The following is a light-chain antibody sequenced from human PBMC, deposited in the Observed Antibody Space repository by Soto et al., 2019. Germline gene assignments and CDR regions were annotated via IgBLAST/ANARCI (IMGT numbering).Light chain of an antibody. CDR2: EVS. Sequence: QSALTQPASVSGSPGQSITISCTGTSSDVGGYNYVSWYQQHPGKAPTLMIYEVSSRPSGVPDRFSGSKSGTSASLAISGLQSDDEAEYYCAAWDDSLNGPVFGGGTQLTVL. CDR1: SSDVGGYNY. CDR3: AAWDDSLNGPV. J-gene: IGLJ2*01. V-gene: IGLV2-14*01.